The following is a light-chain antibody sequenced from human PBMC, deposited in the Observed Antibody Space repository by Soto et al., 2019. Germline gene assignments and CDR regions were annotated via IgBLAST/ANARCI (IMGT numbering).Light chain of an antibody. V-gene: IGKV3-15*01. Sequence: EIVMTQSPATLSVSPGERVTLSCRASESLSTYLAWYQQKPGQAPRLLIYGASTRATGVPARFSGSGSATDFTLTISSLQSEDSAVYYCQRYNDWPFSFGQGTKLQIK. J-gene: IGKJ2*01. CDR2: GAS. CDR1: ESLSTY. CDR3: QRYNDWPFS.